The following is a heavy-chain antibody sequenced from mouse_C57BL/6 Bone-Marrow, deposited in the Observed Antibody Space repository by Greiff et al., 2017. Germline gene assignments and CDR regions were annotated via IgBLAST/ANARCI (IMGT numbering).Heavy chain of an antibody. D-gene: IGHD1-1*01. CDR2: IHPNSGST. CDR1: GYTFTSYW. J-gene: IGHJ2*01. CDR3: VYYCSSLYFDY. V-gene: IGHV1-64*01. Sequence: QVQLQQPGAELVKPGASVKLSCKASGYTFTSYWMHWVKQRPGQGLEWIGMIHPNSGSTNYNEKFKSKATLTVDKSSSTAYMQLSSLTSEDSAVYYCVYYCSSLYFDYWGQGTTLTVSS.